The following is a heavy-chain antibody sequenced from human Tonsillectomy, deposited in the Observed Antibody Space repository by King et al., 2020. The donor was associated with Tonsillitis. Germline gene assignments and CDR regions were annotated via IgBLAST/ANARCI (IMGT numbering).Heavy chain of an antibody. CDR3: TRDGSYSGIYFDY. D-gene: IGHD3-10*01. V-gene: IGHV3-53*01. CDR2: IDSGGST. J-gene: IGHJ4*02. Sequence: VQLVESGGGLIQPGGSLRLSCAASGFTVNSNHMGWVRQAPGKGLEWVSVIDSGGSTYYADSVKGRFTISRDRSKNTLYLQMNSLRAEDTAVYYWTRDGSYSGIYFDYWGQGTLVTVSS. CDR1: GFTVNSNH.